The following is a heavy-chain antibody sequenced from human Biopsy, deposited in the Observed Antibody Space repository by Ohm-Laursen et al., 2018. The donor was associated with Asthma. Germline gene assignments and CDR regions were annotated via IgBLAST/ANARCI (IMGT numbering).Heavy chain of an antibody. CDR2: ISPIFGSS. CDR1: GGTLSNFA. CDR3: ARCQVGYSSGWSLLLKKIYYSGMDV. Sequence: SVKVSCKAPGGTLSNFAISWVRQAPGLGLEWMGGISPIFGSSNYAQKFQGRVTITADESTSTAYMEVTSLRSEDTAIYYCARCQVGYSSGWSLLLKKIYYSGMDVWGQGTAVTVSS. J-gene: IGHJ6*02. D-gene: IGHD6-19*01. V-gene: IGHV1-69*13.